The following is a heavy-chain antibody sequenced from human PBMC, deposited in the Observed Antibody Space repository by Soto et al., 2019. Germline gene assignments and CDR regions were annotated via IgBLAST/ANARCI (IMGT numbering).Heavy chain of an antibody. CDR2: IYPGDSDT. D-gene: IGHD6-19*01. CDR3: ARHRYSSGWYDIRFLQFDY. J-gene: IGHJ4*02. Sequence: EVQLVQSGAEVKKPGESLKISCKGSGYSFTSYWIGWVRQMPGKGLEWMGIIYPGDSDTRYSPSFQGQVTISADKSISTAYLQWSSLKASDTAMYYCARHRYSSGWYDIRFLQFDYWGQGTLVTVSS. V-gene: IGHV5-51*01. CDR1: GYSFTSYW.